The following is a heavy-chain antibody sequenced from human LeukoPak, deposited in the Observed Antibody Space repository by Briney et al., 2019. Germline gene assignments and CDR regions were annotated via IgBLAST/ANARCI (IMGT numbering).Heavy chain of an antibody. CDR1: GYTFTGYY. CDR2: INPNSGGT. V-gene: IGHV1-2*02. CDR3: ARDNGDYWFDH. J-gene: IGHJ5*02. D-gene: IGHD4-17*01. Sequence: ASVKVSCKASGYTFTGYYMHWVRQAPGQGLEWMGWINPNSGGTNYAQKFQGRVTMTRDTSISTAYMELTRLRSDDTAVYYCARDNGDYWFDHSGQGTLVSVSS.